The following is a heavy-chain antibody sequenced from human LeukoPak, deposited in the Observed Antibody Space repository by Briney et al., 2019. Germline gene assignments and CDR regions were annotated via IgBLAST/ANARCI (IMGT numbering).Heavy chain of an antibody. CDR1: GYTFTAYY. V-gene: IGHV1-2*02. J-gene: IGHJ4*02. CDR3: ARGGYSGYDLDY. CDR2: TNPNSGDT. D-gene: IGHD5-12*01. Sequence: ASVKVSCKASGYTFTAYYMHWVRQAPRQGLEWMGWTNPNSGDTNYAQNFQGRVTMTRDTSISTAYMEVSRLNSDDTAMYYCARGGYSGYDLDYWGQGTLVTISS.